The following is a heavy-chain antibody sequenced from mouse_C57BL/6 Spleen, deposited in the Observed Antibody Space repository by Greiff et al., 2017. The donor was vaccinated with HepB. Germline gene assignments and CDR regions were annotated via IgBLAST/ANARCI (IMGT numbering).Heavy chain of an antibody. CDR1: GYPFPSYG. CDR3: ARYYYGNLYYFDY. CDR2: IYHRSGNT. J-gene: IGHJ2*01. V-gene: IGHV1-81*01. D-gene: IGHD2-1*01. Sequence: LVESGADLARPGASLKRSCKASGYPFPSYGISGVKQRTGQGLEWIGEIYHRSGNTYYIEKFKGKATLTADKSSSTAYMELRSLTSEDSAVYFCARYYYGNLYYFDYWGQGTTLTVSS.